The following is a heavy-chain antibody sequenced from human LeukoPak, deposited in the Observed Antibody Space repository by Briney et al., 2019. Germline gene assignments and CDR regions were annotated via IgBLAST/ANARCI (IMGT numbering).Heavy chain of an antibody. V-gene: IGHV4-61*02. Sequence: SQILSLTCTVSGGSISSGRYYWSWIRQPAGKGLEWIGRIYTSGSTNYNPSLNSRVTISVDTSKNQFSLKLSSVTAADTAVYYCARSMVASTWFDPWGQGTLVTVSS. D-gene: IGHD5-12*01. CDR2: IYTSGST. CDR1: GGSISSGRYY. CDR3: ARSMVASTWFDP. J-gene: IGHJ5*02.